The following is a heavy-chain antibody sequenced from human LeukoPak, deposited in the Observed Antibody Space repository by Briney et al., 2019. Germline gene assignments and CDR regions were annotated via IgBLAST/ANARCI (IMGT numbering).Heavy chain of an antibody. Sequence: SETLSLTCTVSGGSISSGSYYWSWIRQPAGKGLEWIGRIYTSGSTNYNPSLKSRVTISVDTSKNQSSLKLSSVTAADTAVYYCARVDFWSGYYSDYWGQGTLVTVSS. CDR2: IYTSGST. J-gene: IGHJ4*02. CDR3: ARVDFWSGYYSDY. D-gene: IGHD3-3*01. V-gene: IGHV4-61*02. CDR1: GGSISSGSYY.